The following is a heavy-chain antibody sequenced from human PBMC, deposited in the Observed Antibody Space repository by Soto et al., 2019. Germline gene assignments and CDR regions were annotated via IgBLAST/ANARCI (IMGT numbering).Heavy chain of an antibody. D-gene: IGHD6-19*01. J-gene: IGHJ5*02. CDR3: ARQSGWNRYNWFDP. Sequence: PGESLKISCEASGYSFTSYWIVWVRQMPGKGLEWMGIIYPSDSDTRYSPSFQGQVTISADKSISTAYLQWSSLKASDTAMYYCARQSGWNRYNWFDPWGQGTLVTVSS. CDR2: IYPSDSDT. CDR1: GYSFTSYW. V-gene: IGHV5-51*01.